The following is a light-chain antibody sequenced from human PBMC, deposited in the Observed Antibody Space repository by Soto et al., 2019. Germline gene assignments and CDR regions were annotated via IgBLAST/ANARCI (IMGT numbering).Light chain of an antibody. CDR1: QSLGSD. V-gene: IGKV3-20*01. Sequence: EIVMTQSPGTLSLSPGDTATLSCRASQSLGSDLAWYQQKPGQAPRLLIYGASSRATGIPDRFSGSGSGTDFTLTISRLEPEDFAVYYCQQYGSSPPITFGQGTRLEIK. CDR2: GAS. J-gene: IGKJ5*01. CDR3: QQYGSSPPIT.